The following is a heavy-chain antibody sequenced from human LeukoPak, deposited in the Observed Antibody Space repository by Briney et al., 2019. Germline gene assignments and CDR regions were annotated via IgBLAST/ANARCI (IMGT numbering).Heavy chain of an antibody. D-gene: IGHD2-15*01. CDR1: GFTFSSYA. CDR3: AKVGPPSSRLLRTDAFDI. Sequence: GGSLRLSCAASGFTFSSYAMSWVRQPPGKGLEWVSAISGSGGSTYYADSVKGRFTISRDNSKNTLYLQMNSLRAEDTAVYYCAKVGPPSSRLLRTDAFDIWGQGTMVTVSS. J-gene: IGHJ3*02. CDR2: ISGSGGST. V-gene: IGHV3-23*01.